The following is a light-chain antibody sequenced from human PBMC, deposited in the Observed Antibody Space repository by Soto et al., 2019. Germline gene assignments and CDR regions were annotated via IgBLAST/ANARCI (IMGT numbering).Light chain of an antibody. CDR1: QTISSW. Sequence: DIQMTQSPSTLSGSVGDRVTITCRASQTISSWLAWYQQKPGKAPKLLIYMASTLKSGVPSRFSGSGSGTDFTLTISCLQSEDFATYYCQQYYSYPPLTFGGGTKVEIK. V-gene: IGKV1-5*03. CDR3: QQYYSYPPLT. CDR2: MAS. J-gene: IGKJ4*01.